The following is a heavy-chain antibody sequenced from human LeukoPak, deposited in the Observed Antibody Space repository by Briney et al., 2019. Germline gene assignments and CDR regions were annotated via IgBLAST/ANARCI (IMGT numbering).Heavy chain of an antibody. V-gene: IGHV4-59*01. CDR2: IYYRGST. Sequence: PSETLSLTCTVSGCSISNYYWTWIRQPPGKGLEWIGNIYYRGSTNYNPSLKSRVSISVDTSKNQFSLKLTSVTAADTAVYYCARRSSGWSGEAYHFDYWGQGTLVTVSS. D-gene: IGHD6-19*01. J-gene: IGHJ4*02. CDR3: ARRSSGWSGEAYHFDY. CDR1: GCSISNYY.